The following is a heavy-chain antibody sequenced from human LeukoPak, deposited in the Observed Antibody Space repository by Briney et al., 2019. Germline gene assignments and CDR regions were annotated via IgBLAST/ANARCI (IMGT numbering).Heavy chain of an antibody. J-gene: IGHJ3*02. CDR3: ARTTYYYGSGSYFDAFDI. Sequence: SETLSLTCTVSGGSISSCSYYWSWIRQPAGKGLEWIGRIYTSGSTNYNPSLKSRVTISVDTSKNQFSLKLSSVTAADTAVYYCARTTYYYGSGSYFDAFDIWGQGTMVTISS. CDR1: GGSISSCSYY. D-gene: IGHD3-10*01. V-gene: IGHV4-61*02. CDR2: IYTSGST.